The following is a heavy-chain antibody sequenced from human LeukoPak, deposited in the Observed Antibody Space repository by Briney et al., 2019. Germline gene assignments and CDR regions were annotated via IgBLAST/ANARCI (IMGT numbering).Heavy chain of an antibody. CDR3: ARDLEMATIDY. CDR1: GGTFSSYA. Sequence: ASVKVSCKASGGTFSSYASSWVGQAPGQGREWMGRMIPILGIANYAQKSQGRATITAHKSTSTAYMALSSLRSEDTAVYYCARDLEMATIDYWGQGTLVTVSS. V-gene: IGHV1-69*04. J-gene: IGHJ4*02. CDR2: MIPILGIA. D-gene: IGHD5-24*01.